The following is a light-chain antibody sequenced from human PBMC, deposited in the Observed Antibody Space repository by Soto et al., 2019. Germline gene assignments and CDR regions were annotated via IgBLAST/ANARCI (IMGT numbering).Light chain of an antibody. Sequence: EIVMTQSPATLSVSPGERATLSCRASQSVSSTLAWYHQIPGQAPRLLLYGTSTRATGIPARFSGSGSGTEFTLTISSLQSEDFAFYYCQQYYQWPLTFGGGTKVEVK. CDR2: GTS. J-gene: IGKJ4*01. CDR3: QQYYQWPLT. CDR1: QSVSST. V-gene: IGKV3-15*01.